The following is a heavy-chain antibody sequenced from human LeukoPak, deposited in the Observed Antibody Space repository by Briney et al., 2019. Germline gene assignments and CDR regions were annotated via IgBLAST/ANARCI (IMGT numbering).Heavy chain of an antibody. J-gene: IGHJ4*02. D-gene: IGHD6-13*01. Sequence: GGSLRLSCAASGFTFSSYAMSWVRQAPGKGLEWVSAISGSGGSTYYADSVKGRFTISRDNSKNTLYLQMNSLRAEDTAVYYCAKDWYGSSWYLKFYFDYWAREPWSPSPQ. V-gene: IGHV3-23*01. CDR1: GFTFSSYA. CDR3: AKDWYGSSWYLKFYFDY. CDR2: ISGSGGST.